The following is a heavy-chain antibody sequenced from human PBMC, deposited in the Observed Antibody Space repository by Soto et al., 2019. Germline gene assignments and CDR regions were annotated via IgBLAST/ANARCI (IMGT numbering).Heavy chain of an antibody. V-gene: IGHV1-18*01. CDR3: AREGVAVAVVGMDV. J-gene: IGHJ6*02. CDR1: GYTFTSYG. Sequence: ASVKVSCKASGYTFTSYGISWVRQAPGQGLERMGWISAYNGNTNYAQKLQGRVTMTTDASTSTAYMELRSLRSDDTAVYYCAREGVAVAVVGMDVWGQGTTVTVSS. D-gene: IGHD6-19*01. CDR2: ISAYNGNT.